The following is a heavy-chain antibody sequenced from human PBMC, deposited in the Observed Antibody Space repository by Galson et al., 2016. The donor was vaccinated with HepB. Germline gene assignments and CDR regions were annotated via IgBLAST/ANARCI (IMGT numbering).Heavy chain of an antibody. D-gene: IGHD1-1*01. CDR1: GDSVSSHGAA. CDR3: ARGTTAYFDY. CDR2: TYYRSKWYN. Sequence: CAISGDSVSSHGAAWNWIRQSPSRGLEWLGRTYYRSKWYNDYAVSVKSRITINPDTSNNQFSLPLNSVTPEYTAVYYCARGTTAYFDYWGQGTLVTVSS. J-gene: IGHJ4*02. V-gene: IGHV6-1*01.